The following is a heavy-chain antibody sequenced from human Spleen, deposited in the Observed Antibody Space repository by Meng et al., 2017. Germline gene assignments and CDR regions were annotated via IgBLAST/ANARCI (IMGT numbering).Heavy chain of an antibody. CDR2: ISTSGNTI. CDR3: ARGFNGGNSGAFGY. CDR1: GFTFSDYY. D-gene: IGHD4-23*01. J-gene: IGHJ4*02. V-gene: IGHV3-11*01. Sequence: QVQLVESGGGLVQPGGPLRLACAASGFTFSDYYLSWIRQAPGKGLEWISYISTSGNTIYYTDSVKGRFAIPRDNAKNSLYLQMSSLRAEDTAVYYCARGFNGGNSGAFGYWGQGALVTVSS.